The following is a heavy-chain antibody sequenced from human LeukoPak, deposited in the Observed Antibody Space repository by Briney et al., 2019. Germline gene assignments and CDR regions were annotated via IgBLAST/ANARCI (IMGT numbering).Heavy chain of an antibody. V-gene: IGHV3-64*01. J-gene: IGHJ4*02. CDR2: ISSNGGST. D-gene: IGHD1-26*01. CDR3: ARKVAQGKWELPLDY. Sequence: GGSLRLSCAASGFTFSSYAMHWVRQAPGKGLEYVSAISSNGGSTYYANSVKGRFTISRDNSKNTLYLQMGSLRAEDMAVYYCARKVAQGKWELPLDYWGQGTLVTVSS. CDR1: GFTFSSYA.